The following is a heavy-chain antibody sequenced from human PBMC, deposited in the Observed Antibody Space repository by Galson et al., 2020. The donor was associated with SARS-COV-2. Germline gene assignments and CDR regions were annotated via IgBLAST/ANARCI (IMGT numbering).Heavy chain of an antibody. J-gene: IGHJ4*02. D-gene: IGHD6-19*01. CDR1: GFTFRSYA. Sequence: LSLTCAASGFTFRSYAMSWVRPAPGKGLEGVSAISGSGGTTTYADPVKGRFTISRDNSKNTLYLQMNSLRAEDTAVCYWAKAGYSSGWGCFAQDYWGQGTLVTVSS. V-gene: IGHV3-23*01. CDR3: AKAGYSSGWGCFAQDY. CDR2: ISGSGGTT.